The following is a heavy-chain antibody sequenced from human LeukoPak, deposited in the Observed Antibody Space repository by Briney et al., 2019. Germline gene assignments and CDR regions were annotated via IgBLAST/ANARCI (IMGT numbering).Heavy chain of an antibody. Sequence: SETRSLTCTVSGGSISSYYWSWIRQPAGKGLEWIGRIYTSGSTNYNPSLKSRVTMSVDTSKNQFSLKLSSVTAADTAVYYCARDNWNYLMLDYWGQGTLVTVSS. CDR1: GGSISSYY. J-gene: IGHJ4*02. CDR3: ARDNWNYLMLDY. CDR2: IYTSGST. V-gene: IGHV4-4*07. D-gene: IGHD1-7*01.